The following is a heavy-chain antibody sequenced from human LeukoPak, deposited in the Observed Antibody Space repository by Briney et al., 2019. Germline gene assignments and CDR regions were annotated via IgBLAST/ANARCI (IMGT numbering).Heavy chain of an antibody. D-gene: IGHD6-25*01. CDR1: GFTFDDYA. CDR3: AKALSYSITAATDY. J-gene: IGHJ4*02. V-gene: IGHV3-9*01. Sequence: GRSLRLSCAASGFTFDDYAMHWVRQAPGKGLAWVSGISWNSGSIGYADSVKGRFTISRDNAKNSLYLQMNSLRAEDTALYYCAKALSYSITAATDYWGQGTLVTVSS. CDR2: ISWNSGSI.